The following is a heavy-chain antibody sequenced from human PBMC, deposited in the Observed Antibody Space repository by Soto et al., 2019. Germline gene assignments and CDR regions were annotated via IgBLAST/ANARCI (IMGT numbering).Heavy chain of an antibody. V-gene: IGHV1-69*13. CDR3: ARDSPPGYSSSSGWFDP. CDR2: IIPIFGTA. Sequence: SVKVSCKASGGTFSSYAISWVRQAPGQGLEWMGGIIPIFGTANYAQKFQGRVTITADESTSTAYMELSSLRSEDTAVCYCARDSPPGYSSSSGWFDPWGQGTLVTVSS. CDR1: GGTFSSYA. J-gene: IGHJ5*02. D-gene: IGHD6-13*01.